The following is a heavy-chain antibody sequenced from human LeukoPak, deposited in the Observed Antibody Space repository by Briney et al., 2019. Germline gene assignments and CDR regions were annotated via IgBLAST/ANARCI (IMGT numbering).Heavy chain of an antibody. J-gene: IGHJ4*02. Sequence: SETPSLTCGVYGGSFSGYYWSWIRQPPGKGLEWIGEINQSGSTNYNPSLKSRLAISVDTSKNEFALKVDSVTAADTAVYYCARDNFLIAGGFDYWGQGTLVTVSS. CDR2: INQSGST. D-gene: IGHD1-1*01. CDR1: GGSFSGYY. CDR3: ARDNFLIAGGFDY. V-gene: IGHV4-34*01.